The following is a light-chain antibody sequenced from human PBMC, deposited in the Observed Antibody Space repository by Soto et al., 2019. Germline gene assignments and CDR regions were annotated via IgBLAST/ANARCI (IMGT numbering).Light chain of an antibody. Sequence: EIVMTQSPATLSVSPGQRATLSCRASPSVNSNLAWYQQKPGQAPRLLIYGASTRATGVPARFSGSGSGTEFTLTVSSLQSEDFAVYFCHQYNNWPTFGQGTKVEIK. CDR1: PSVNSN. V-gene: IGKV3-15*01. J-gene: IGKJ1*01. CDR2: GAS. CDR3: HQYNNWPT.